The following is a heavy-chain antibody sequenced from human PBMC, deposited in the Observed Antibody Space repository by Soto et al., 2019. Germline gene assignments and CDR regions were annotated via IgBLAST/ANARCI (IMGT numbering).Heavy chain of an antibody. D-gene: IGHD1-26*01. J-gene: IGHJ4*02. CDR1: GFTFSSYS. V-gene: IGHV3-48*01. CDR3: AHSGGAITQPFEY. Sequence: EVQLVESGAGLVQPGGSLRLSCAGSGFTFSSYSMNRHRQAQGQGLEWVSYISSSTSTIYYSDSLKGRSANSRDNAETSLYLQMNSLRAEDTAVYYCAHSGGAITQPFEYWGQGTGVTVAS. CDR2: ISSSTSTI.